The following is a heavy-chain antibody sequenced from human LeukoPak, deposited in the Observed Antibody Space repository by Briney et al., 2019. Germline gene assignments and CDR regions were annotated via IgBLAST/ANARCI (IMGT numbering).Heavy chain of an antibody. J-gene: IGHJ5*02. CDR2: INPNSGGT. Sequence: ASVKVSCKASGYTFTGYYMHWVRQAPGQGLEWMGWINPNSGGTNYAQKFQGRVTMTRDTSISTAYMELSRLRSDDTAVCYCARDAVWDSSGWLNWFDPWGQGTLVTVSS. V-gene: IGHV1-2*02. CDR3: ARDAVWDSSGWLNWFDP. CDR1: GYTFTGYY. D-gene: IGHD6-19*01.